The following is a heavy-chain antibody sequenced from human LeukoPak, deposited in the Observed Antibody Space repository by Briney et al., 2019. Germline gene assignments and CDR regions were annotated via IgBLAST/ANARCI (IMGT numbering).Heavy chain of an antibody. CDR3: ARDLNYDFWSGYGY. CDR2: IIPIFGTA. V-gene: IGHV1-69*13. D-gene: IGHD3-3*01. Sequence: SVTVSCTASGGTFSSYAISWVRQAPGQGLEWMGGIIPIFGTANYAQKFQGRVTITADESTSTAYMELSSLRSEDTAMYYCARDLNYDFWSGYGYWGQGTLVTVSS. J-gene: IGHJ4*02. CDR1: GGTFSSYA.